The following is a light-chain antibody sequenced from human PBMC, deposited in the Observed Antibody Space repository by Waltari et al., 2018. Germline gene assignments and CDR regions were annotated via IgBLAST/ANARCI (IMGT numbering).Light chain of an antibody. Sequence: QTVVTHAPSLTVSPAGTLTLTCAPSTGPVTRSSFPTWFQQKRGQAPTPPLYSTSNKYSWTPARFSGSLLGGKAALTLSGVQPEDEADYYCLLYYGHSHLVFGGGTRLTVL. J-gene: IGLJ2*01. V-gene: IGLV7-43*01. CDR1: TGPVTRSSF. CDR3: LLYYGHSHLV. CDR2: STS.